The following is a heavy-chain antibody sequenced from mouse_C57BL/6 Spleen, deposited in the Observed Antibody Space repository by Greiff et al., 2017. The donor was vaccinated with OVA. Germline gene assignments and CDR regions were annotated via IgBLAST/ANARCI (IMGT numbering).Heavy chain of an antibody. Sequence: VQLQQPGAELVMPGASVKLSCKASGYTFTSYWMHWVKQRPGQGLEWIGEIDPSDSYTNYNQKFKGKSTLTVDKSSSTAYMQLSSLTSEDSAVYYCAKGDGSSYKGWYFDVWGTGTTVTVSS. CDR3: AKGDGSSYKGWYFDV. D-gene: IGHD1-1*01. CDR1: GYTFTSYW. CDR2: IDPSDSYT. J-gene: IGHJ1*03. V-gene: IGHV1-69*01.